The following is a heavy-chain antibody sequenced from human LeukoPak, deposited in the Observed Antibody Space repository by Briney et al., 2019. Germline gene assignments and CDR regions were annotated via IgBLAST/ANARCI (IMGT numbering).Heavy chain of an antibody. D-gene: IGHD5-12*01. CDR1: GFTVSGDY. V-gene: IGHV3-66*01. Sequence: GGSLRLSCAVSGFTVSGDYMSWVRQAPGKGLEWVSVNYYSVNTYYTDSVKGRFTISTDNSKNMLYLQMNSLRAEDTAVYYCVRGIPEYSGYDYWGQGTLVTVSS. CDR2: NYYSVNT. J-gene: IGHJ4*02. CDR3: VRGIPEYSGYDY.